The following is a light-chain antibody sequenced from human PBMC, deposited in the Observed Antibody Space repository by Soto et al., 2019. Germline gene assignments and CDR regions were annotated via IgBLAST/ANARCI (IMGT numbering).Light chain of an antibody. CDR3: QQYGSSPRT. CDR1: QTVSTNY. CDR2: GAS. J-gene: IGKJ1*01. V-gene: IGKV3-20*01. Sequence: LSPGERATLSCRASQTVSTNYLAWYQQKPGQAPRLLIYGASKRATGIPDRFSGSGSGTDFTLTISRLEPEDFVVYCCQQYGSSPRTFGQGTKVDIK.